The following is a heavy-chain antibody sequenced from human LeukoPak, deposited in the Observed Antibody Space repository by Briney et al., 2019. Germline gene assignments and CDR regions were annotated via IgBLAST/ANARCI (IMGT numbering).Heavy chain of an antibody. V-gene: IGHV3-21*01. CDR2: IISSSSYI. CDR1: GFTFSSYS. J-gene: IGHJ6*02. Sequence: GGSLRLSCAASGFTFSSYSMNWVRQAPGKGLEWVSSIISSSSYIYYADSVKGRFTISRDNAKNSLYLQMNSLRAEDTAVYYCAVLLTYYDFWSGYLSDVWGQGTTVTVSS. CDR3: AVLLTYYDFWSGYLSDV. D-gene: IGHD3-3*01.